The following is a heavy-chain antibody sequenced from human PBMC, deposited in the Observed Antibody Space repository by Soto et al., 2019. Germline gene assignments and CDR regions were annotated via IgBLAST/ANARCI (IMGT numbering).Heavy chain of an antibody. CDR2: IYYSGST. V-gene: IGHV4-59*01. CDR1: GGSISSYY. D-gene: IGHD3-10*01. CDR3: ARVADGSGSFNYYYYMDV. J-gene: IGHJ6*03. Sequence: PSETLSLTCTVSGGSISSYYWSWIRQPPGKGLEWIGYIYYSGSTNYNPSLKSRVTISVDTSKNQFSLKLSSVTAADTAVYYCARVADGSGSFNYYYYMDVWGKGTTVT.